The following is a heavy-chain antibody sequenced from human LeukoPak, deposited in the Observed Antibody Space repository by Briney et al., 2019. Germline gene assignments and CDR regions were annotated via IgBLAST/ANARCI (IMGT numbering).Heavy chain of an antibody. V-gene: IGHV4-61*02. CDR1: GGSISSSSYY. CDR3: ARESTVTTYYYYYYYMDV. Sequence: SETLSLTCTVSGGSISSSSYYWSWIRRPAGKGLEWIGRIYTSGSTNYNPSLKSRVTISVDTSKNQFSLKLSSVTAADTAVYYCARESTVTTYYYYYYYMDVWGKGTTVTISS. CDR2: IYTSGST. D-gene: IGHD4-17*01. J-gene: IGHJ6*03.